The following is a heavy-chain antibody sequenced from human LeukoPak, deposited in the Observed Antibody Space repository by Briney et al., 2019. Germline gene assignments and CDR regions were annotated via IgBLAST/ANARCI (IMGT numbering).Heavy chain of an antibody. CDR1: GYTFTSYD. J-gene: IGHJ6*02. CDR3: ARRTTVTTYWPHYYYYGMDV. Sequence: VASVNVSCKASGYTFTSYDIHWVRQATGQGLEWMGWMNPNSGNTGYAQKFQGRVTMTRNTSISTAYMELSSLRSEDTAVYYCARRTTVTTYWPHYYYYGMDVWGQGTTVTVSS. CDR2: MNPNSGNT. V-gene: IGHV1-8*01. D-gene: IGHD4-17*01.